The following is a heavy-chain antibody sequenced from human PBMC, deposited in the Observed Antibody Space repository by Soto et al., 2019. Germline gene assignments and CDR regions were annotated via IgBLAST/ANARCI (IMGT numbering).Heavy chain of an antibody. CDR3: AIIYGDSAFDF. V-gene: IGHV1-24*01. Sequence: KGLEWMGGFNPEDGETIYAQKFQGRVTMTEDTSTDTAYMELSSLRSEDTAVYYCAIIYGDSAFDFLVQGTLVTGSS. CDR2: FNPEDGET. D-gene: IGHD4-17*01. J-gene: IGHJ4*02.